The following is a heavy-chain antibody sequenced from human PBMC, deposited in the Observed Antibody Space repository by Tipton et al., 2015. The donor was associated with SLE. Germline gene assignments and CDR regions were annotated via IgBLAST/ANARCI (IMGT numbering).Heavy chain of an antibody. CDR1: GFTFKNYV. Sequence: SLRLSCAGSGFTFKNYVIIWVRQAPGKGLEWVSSISSGDTFIYYADSVKGRFTISRDNSKNSLYLQMNSLRAEDTAMYYCARGLSNSGYPDYWGQGTLVTVSS. J-gene: IGHJ4*02. CDR2: ISSGDTFI. V-gene: IGHV3-21*01. CDR3: ARGLSNSGYPDY. D-gene: IGHD3-22*01.